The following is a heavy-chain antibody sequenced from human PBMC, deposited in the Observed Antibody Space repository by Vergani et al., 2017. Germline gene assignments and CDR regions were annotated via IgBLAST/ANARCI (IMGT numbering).Heavy chain of an antibody. V-gene: IGHV3-33*06. CDR2: IWYDGSNK. J-gene: IGHJ6*02. CDR3: AKEVVRGVLYYYGMDV. CDR1: GFTFSSYG. Sequence: QVQLVESGGGVVQPGRSLRLSCAASGFTFSSYGMHWVRQAPGKGLEWVAVIWYDGSNKYYADSVKGRFTISRDNSKNTLYLQMYSLRAEDTAVYYCAKEVVRGVLYYYGMDVWGQGTTVTVSS. D-gene: IGHD3-10*01.